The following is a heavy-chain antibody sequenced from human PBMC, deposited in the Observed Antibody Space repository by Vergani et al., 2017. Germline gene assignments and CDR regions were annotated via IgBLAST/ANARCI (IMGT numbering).Heavy chain of an antibody. Sequence: EVQLVQSGAEVKKPGESLKISCKGSGYSFTSYWIGWVRQMPGKGLEWMGIIYPGDSDTRYSPSFQGQVTISADKSIRTASLQWSSLKASDTAMFYCARQDYYGSGGGGPYNWFDPWGQGTLVTVSS. J-gene: IGHJ5*02. CDR3: ARQDYYGSGGGGPYNWFDP. CDR1: GYSFTSYW. V-gene: IGHV5-51*01. CDR2: IYPGDSDT. D-gene: IGHD3-10*01.